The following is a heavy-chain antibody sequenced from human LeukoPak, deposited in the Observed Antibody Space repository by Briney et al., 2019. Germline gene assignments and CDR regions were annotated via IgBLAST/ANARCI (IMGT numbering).Heavy chain of an antibody. J-gene: IGHJ5*02. Sequence: GASVKVSCKASGYTFTSCGISWVRQAPGQGLEWMGWISAYNGNTNYAQKLQGRVTMTTDTSTSTAYMELRSLRSDDTAVYYCARVWAAGPWGWFDPWGQGTLVTVSS. D-gene: IGHD6-13*01. CDR2: ISAYNGNT. V-gene: IGHV1-18*01. CDR1: GYTFTSCG. CDR3: ARVWAAGPWGWFDP.